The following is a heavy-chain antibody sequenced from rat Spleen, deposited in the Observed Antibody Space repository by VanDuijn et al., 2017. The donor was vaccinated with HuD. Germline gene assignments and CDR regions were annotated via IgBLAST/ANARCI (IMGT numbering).Heavy chain of an antibody. CDR2: ITNASGRT. CDR1: GFTFSDYY. Sequence: EVQLVESDGGLVQPGRSLKLSCATSGFTFSDYYMTWIRQAPGKGLEWVASITNASGRTYYPDSVKGRFTISRDIAKSTLYLQMNNLRSEDTATYYCAKVEFGGFDYWGQGVMVTVSS. CDR3: AKVEFGGFDY. J-gene: IGHJ2*01. D-gene: IGHD4-3*01. V-gene: IGHV5-31*01.